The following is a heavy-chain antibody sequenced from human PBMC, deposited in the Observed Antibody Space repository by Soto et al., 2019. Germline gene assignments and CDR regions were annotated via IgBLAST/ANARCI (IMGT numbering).Heavy chain of an antibody. CDR2: INPNSGGT. J-gene: IGHJ4*02. Sequence: ASVKVSCKASVYTFTGYYMHWVRQAPGQGLEWMGWINPNSGGTNYAQKFQGRVTMTRNTSISTAYMELSRLRSDDTAVYYCARDYVEEMATTILDYWGQGTLVTVSS. CDR3: ARDYVEEMATTILDY. D-gene: IGHD5-12*01. V-gene: IGHV1-2*02. CDR1: VYTFTGYY.